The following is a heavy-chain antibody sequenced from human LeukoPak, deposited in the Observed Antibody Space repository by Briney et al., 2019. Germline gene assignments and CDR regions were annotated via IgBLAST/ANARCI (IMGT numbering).Heavy chain of an antibody. D-gene: IGHD3-16*02. CDR1: GYTFSSYY. CDR3: ARGVYDTYYDYVWGSYRPDAFDI. CDR2: VNPNGGST. V-gene: IGHV1-46*01. J-gene: IGHJ3*02. Sequence: ASVKVSCKASGYTFSSYYIHWVRQAPGQGLEWMGKVNPNGGSTDYAQKFQGRITMTRDMSTSTVYMELSSLRSEDTAVYYCARGVYDTYYDYVWGSYRPDAFDIWGQGTMVTVSS.